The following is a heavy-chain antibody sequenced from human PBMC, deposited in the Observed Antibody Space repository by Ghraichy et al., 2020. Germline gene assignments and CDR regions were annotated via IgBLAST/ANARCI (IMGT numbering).Heavy chain of an antibody. CDR3: AREKKGGAIVVVPTHYFDS. Sequence: GGSLRLSCAASGFTFSSYWMSWVRQAPGKGLEWVANIKQDGSEKYYVDSVKGRFTISRDNAKNSLYLQMHSLRAEDTAVYYCAREKKGGAIVVVPTHYFDSWGHGTLVTFPS. CDR1: GFTFSSYW. CDR2: IKQDGSEK. V-gene: IGHV3-7*01. D-gene: IGHD2-2*01. J-gene: IGHJ4*01.